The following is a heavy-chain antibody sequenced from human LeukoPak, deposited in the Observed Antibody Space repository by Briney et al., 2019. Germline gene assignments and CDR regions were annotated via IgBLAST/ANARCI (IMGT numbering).Heavy chain of an antibody. J-gene: IGHJ4*02. CDR1: GYSFTNDG. CDR2: IYPGDSDT. Sequence: PGESLKISCKSSGYSFTNDGIGWVRQMPGKGLGWMGIIYPGDSDTRYSPSFQGQVTISADKSISTAYLQWSSLKASDTAMYYCATGPSGYDYDYWGQGTLVTVSS. V-gene: IGHV5-51*01. D-gene: IGHD5-12*01. CDR3: ATGPSGYDYDY.